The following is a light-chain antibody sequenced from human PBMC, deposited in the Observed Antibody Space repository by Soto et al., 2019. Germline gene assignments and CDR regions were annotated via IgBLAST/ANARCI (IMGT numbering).Light chain of an antibody. V-gene: IGKV1-5*03. Sequence: DIHMTQSPSTLSASVGDRVTITCRASQSISSWLAWYQQKPGKAPKLLIYKAASLESGVPSRFSGSGSGTEFSFNITSLQPEDVATYYCQQYDDLPITFGQGTRLEI. CDR2: KAA. J-gene: IGKJ5*01. CDR1: QSISSW. CDR3: QQYDDLPIT.